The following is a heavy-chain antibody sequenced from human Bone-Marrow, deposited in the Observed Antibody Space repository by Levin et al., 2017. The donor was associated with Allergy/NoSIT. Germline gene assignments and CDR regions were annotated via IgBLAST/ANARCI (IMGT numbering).Heavy chain of an antibody. J-gene: IGHJ4*02. V-gene: IGHV3-23*01. Sequence: GWSLRLSCAASGFTFSNNAMTWVRQAPGKGLQWVSAISGDGAYTYYTDSVKGRFTISRDNSKNTVFLQMNSLRGEDTAVYYCAKNIVVGVGAYDYWGQGTLVTVSS. CDR2: ISGDGAYT. CDR1: GFTFSNNA. D-gene: IGHD2-15*01. CDR3: AKNIVVGVGAYDY.